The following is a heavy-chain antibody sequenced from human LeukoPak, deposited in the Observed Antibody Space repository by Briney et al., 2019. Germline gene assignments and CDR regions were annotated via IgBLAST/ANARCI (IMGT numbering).Heavy chain of an antibody. CDR3: ARRTYYDPFDY. J-gene: IGHJ4*02. CDR1: GGSISSSSYY. D-gene: IGHD3-3*01. Sequence: ASETLSLTCTVSGGSISSSSYYWGWIRQPPGKGLEWIGSIYYSGSTYYNPSLKRRVTISVDTSKNQFSLKLSSVTAADTAVYYCARRTYYDPFDYWGQGTLVTVSS. V-gene: IGHV4-39*01. CDR2: IYYSGST.